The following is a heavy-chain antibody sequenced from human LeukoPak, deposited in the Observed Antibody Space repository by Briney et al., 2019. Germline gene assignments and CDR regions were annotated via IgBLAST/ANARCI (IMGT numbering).Heavy chain of an antibody. J-gene: IGHJ4*02. Sequence: PGRSLRLSCAASGFAFSSYAMHWVRQAPGKGLEWVANIKQDGSEKYYVDSVKGRFTISRDNAKNSLYLQMNSLRAEDTAVYYCARPSDPTKYGAPQDYWGQGTLVTVSS. CDR1: GFAFSSYA. CDR2: IKQDGSEK. V-gene: IGHV3-7*01. CDR3: ARPSDPTKYGAPQDY. D-gene: IGHD4-17*01.